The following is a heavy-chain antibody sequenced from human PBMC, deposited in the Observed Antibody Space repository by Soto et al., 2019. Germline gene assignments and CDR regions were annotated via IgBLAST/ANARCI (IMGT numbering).Heavy chain of an antibody. CDR1: GYSFTSYW. CDR2: IYPGDSDT. V-gene: IGHV5-51*01. J-gene: IGHJ4*02. D-gene: IGHD6-19*01. Sequence: GESLKISCKGSGYSFTSYWIGWVRQMPGKGLEWMGIIYPGDSDTRYSPSFQGQVTISADKSISTAYLQWSSLKASDTAMYYCARSLDESSGWYGPQESGFDYWGQGTLVTVSS. CDR3: ARSLDESSGWYGPQESGFDY.